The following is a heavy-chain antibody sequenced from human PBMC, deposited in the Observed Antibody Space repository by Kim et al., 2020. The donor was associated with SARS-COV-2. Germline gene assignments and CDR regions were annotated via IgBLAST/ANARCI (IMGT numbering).Heavy chain of an antibody. V-gene: IGHV5-51*01. J-gene: IGHJ4*02. CDR3: ARHPVTTGSFHPFDY. Sequence: GESLKISCKGSGYNFTNNWVAWVRQMPGKGLEWMGIIYPGDSDTRYSPSFQGQVTFSADRSITTAYLQWSSLKVSDTAMYYCARHPVTTGSFHPFDYWGQGTLVTVPS. D-gene: IGHD4-17*01. CDR2: IYPGDSDT. CDR1: GYNFTNNW.